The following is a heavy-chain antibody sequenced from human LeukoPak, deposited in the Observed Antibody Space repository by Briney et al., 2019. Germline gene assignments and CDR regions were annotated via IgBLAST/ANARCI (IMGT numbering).Heavy chain of an antibody. CDR1: GVAITGYY. Sequence: PSETLSITCTVSGVAITGYYWRWIRQPPGKGLEWIGHIYYSGSTNYNPSLKSRVTMSVDTSKKQFSLKLSSVTAADTAVYYCARGRPPHDYGTVFDYWGQGTLVTVSS. CDR2: IYYSGST. J-gene: IGHJ4*02. V-gene: IGHV4-59*01. D-gene: IGHD4-17*01. CDR3: ARGRPPHDYGTVFDY.